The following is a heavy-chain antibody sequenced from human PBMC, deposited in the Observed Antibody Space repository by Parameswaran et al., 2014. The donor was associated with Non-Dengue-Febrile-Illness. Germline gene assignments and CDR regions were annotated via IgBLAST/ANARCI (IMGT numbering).Heavy chain of an antibody. CDR3: ARGRGGWYREGWFDP. CDR2: INHSGST. J-gene: IGHJ5*02. V-gene: IGHV4-34*01. Sequence: RWIRQPPGKGLEWIGEINHSGSTNYNPSLKSRVTISVDTSKNQFSLKLSSVTAADTAVYYCARGRGGWYREGWFDPWGQGTLVTVSS. D-gene: IGHD6-19*01.